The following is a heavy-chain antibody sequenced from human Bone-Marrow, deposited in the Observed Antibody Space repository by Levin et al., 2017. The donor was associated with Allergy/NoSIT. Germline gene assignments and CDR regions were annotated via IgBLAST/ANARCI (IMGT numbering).Heavy chain of an antibody. V-gene: IGHV4-34*01. D-gene: IGHD3-3*01. CDR2: INHSGST. CDR3: ARNGYYSIYY. Sequence: SETLSLTCAAYGGSLSDDYWSWIRQPPGKGLEWIGEINHSGSTNYNPSLKSRVTISLDTSKNQFSLRLTTVTAADTAEYYCARNGYYSIYYWGQGSLVTVSS. CDR1: GGSLSDDY. J-gene: IGHJ4*02.